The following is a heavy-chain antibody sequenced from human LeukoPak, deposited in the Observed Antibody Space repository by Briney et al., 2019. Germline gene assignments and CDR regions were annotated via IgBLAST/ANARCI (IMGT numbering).Heavy chain of an antibody. D-gene: IGHD6-19*01. Sequence: PGGSLRLSCAASGFTVSNFYMSWVRQAPGMGLEWVSVIYSGGNTDYADSVKGRFTISRDSSKNTLYLQMSSLRAEDTAVYYCAKGGQWLDYWGQGTLVTVSS. CDR2: IYSGGNT. CDR1: GFTVSNFY. CDR3: AKGGQWLDY. J-gene: IGHJ4*02. V-gene: IGHV3-66*01.